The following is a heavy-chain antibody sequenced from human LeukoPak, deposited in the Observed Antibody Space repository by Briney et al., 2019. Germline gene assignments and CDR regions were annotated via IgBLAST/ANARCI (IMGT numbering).Heavy chain of an antibody. D-gene: IGHD6-13*01. J-gene: IGHJ4*02. CDR3: ARGPRYSFY. Sequence: GGSLRLSCAASGFIVSHNYMTWVRQAPGKGLEWISVIYIDGTTYYADSVKGRFTISRDQANNTLYLQMNTLRDEDTAVYYCARGPRYSFYWGQGTLVSASS. CDR2: IYIDGTT. CDR1: GFIVSHNY. V-gene: IGHV3-53*01.